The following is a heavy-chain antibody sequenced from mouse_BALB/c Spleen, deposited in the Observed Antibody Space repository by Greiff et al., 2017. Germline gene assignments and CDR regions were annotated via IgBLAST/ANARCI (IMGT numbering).Heavy chain of an antibody. CDR3: VRDRYYGSSPYAMDY. J-gene: IGHJ4*01. D-gene: IGHD1-1*01. CDR2: IWTGGGT. CDR1: GFSLTSYD. V-gene: IGHV2-9-2*01. Sequence: VQLVESGPGLVAPSQSLSITCTVSGFSLTSYDISWIRQPPGKGLEWLGVIWTGGGTNYNSAFMSRLSISKDNSKSQVFLKMNSLQTDDTAIYYCVRDRYYGSSPYAMDYWGQGTSVTVSS.